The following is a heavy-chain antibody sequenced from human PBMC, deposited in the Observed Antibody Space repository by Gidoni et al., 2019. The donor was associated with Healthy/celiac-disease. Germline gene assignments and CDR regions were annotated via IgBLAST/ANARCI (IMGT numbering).Heavy chain of an antibody. CDR3: ANFLRS. CDR2: INHSGST. Sequence: QVQLQQWGAGLLKPSETLSLPCAVYGGSFSGYYWSWIRQPPGKGLEWIGEINHSGSTNYNPSLKSRVTISVDTSKNQFSLKLSSVTAADTAVYYCANFLRSWGQGTLVTVSS. V-gene: IGHV4-34*01. CDR1: GGSFSGYY. J-gene: IGHJ4*02. D-gene: IGHD3-3*01.